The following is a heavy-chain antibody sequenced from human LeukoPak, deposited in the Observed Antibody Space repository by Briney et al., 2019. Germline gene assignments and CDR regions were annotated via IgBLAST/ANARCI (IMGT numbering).Heavy chain of an antibody. CDR1: GFAFSSYW. V-gene: IGHV4-59*01. Sequence: GSLRLSCAASGFAFSSYWMGWIRQPPGKGLEWIGYIYYSGSTNYNPSLKSRVTISVDTSKNQFSLKLSSVTAADTAVYYCARVYGSGYDFRGAFDIWGQGTMVTVSS. CDR2: IYYSGST. CDR3: ARVYGSGYDFRGAFDI. J-gene: IGHJ3*02. D-gene: IGHD5-12*01.